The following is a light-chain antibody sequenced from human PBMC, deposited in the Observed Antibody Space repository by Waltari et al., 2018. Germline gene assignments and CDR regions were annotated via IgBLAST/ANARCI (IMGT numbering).Light chain of an antibody. V-gene: IGLV2-23*03. CDR2: EGS. Sequence: QSALTQPASVSGSPGQSITISCTGTSSDVGSYNLVSWYQQHPGKAPKLMIYEGSNRPSGVSNRFSGSKSGNTASRTSSGLQAEDEADYYCCSYAGSSTFRVFGGGTKLTVL. J-gene: IGLJ3*02. CDR3: CSYAGSSTFRV. CDR1: SSDVGSYNL.